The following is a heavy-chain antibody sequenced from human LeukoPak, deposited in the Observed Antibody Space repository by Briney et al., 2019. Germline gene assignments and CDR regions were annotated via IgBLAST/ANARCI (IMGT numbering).Heavy chain of an antibody. CDR3: ARDGRTVVLTAPFFDY. D-gene: IGHD4-23*01. J-gene: IGHJ4*02. Sequence: ASVKVSCKASGYTFTSYFIHWVRQAPGQGLEWMGIINPNGGSTNFAQKFQGRVIMTRDTSTSTVYMELSSLRSDDTAVYYCARDGRTVVLTAPFFDYWGQGTLVTVSS. CDR1: GYTFTSYF. V-gene: IGHV1-46*01. CDR2: INPNGGST.